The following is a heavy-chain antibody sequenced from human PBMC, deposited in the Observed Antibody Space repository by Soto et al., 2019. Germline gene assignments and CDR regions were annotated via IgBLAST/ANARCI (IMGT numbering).Heavy chain of an antibody. D-gene: IGHD3-9*01. CDR3: ARDVTDYVLDV. V-gene: IGHV3-30*09. CDR2: ISYDGRYI. J-gene: IGHJ6*02. CDR1: GFTFSSHA. Sequence: QGQLVESGGGVVQPGRSLRLSCAASGFTFSSHAMHWVRQAPGKGLEWVAIISYDGRYIYYADSVKGRFAISRDNSKKTVELLMNSLRREDTAVYYCARDVTDYVLDVWGQGTTVNVSS.